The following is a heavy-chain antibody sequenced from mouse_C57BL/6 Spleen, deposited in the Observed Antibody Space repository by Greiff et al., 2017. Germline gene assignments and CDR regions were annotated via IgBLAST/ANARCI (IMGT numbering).Heavy chain of an antibody. D-gene: IGHD2-4*01. V-gene: IGHV14-2*01. CDR2: IDPEDGEN. CDR3: ARSSYYDYDEGDY. CDR1: GFNIKDDY. Sequence: VQLQQSGAELVKPGASVKLSCTASGFNIKDDYMHWVKQRTEQGLEWIGRIDPEDGENKYAPKFQGKATITADTPSNTAYLQLSSLTAEDTAVYYCARSSYYDYDEGDYWGQGTTLTVSS. J-gene: IGHJ2*01.